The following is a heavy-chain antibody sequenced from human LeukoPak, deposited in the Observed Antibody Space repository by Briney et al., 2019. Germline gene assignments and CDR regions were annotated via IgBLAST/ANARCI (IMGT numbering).Heavy chain of an antibody. J-gene: IGHJ6*02. Sequence: SQTLSLTCAISGDSVPNNIATWNWVRQSPSRGLEWLGRTYYRSRWGNDYAISVKGRITINPDTSRNQFSLQLNSVTPEDTAVYYCARQRTFYGDLCGMDVWGQGTTVTVSS. CDR1: GDSVPNNIAT. V-gene: IGHV6-1*01. CDR3: ARQRTFYGDLCGMDV. D-gene: IGHD2/OR15-2a*01. CDR2: TYYRSRWGN.